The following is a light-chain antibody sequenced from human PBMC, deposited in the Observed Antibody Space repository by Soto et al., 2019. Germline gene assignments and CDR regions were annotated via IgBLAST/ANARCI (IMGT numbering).Light chain of an antibody. Sequence: DIQTPPSPSILSASIVARFTITVRASESIRTWLAWYPHKTGKAPKLLICDASTLYSGVPSRFSGSGSGTDFTLTISGLQPEDFAAYYCQQLRSYPSTFGGGTKLDI. V-gene: IGKV1-5*01. CDR1: ESIRTW. CDR2: DAS. CDR3: QQLRSYPST. J-gene: IGKJ4*01.